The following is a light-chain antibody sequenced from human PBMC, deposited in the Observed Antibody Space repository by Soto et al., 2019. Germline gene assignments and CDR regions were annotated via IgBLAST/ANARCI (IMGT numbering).Light chain of an antibody. Sequence: EIVMTQSPATLSVSPGERATLSCRASQSVSNNLDWYQQKPGQAPRPLISGASTRTTGIPARFSGSGSGTEFTLTISSLLSEDGAVYDFQQYNNWPRTFGQGTKVAIK. CDR1: QSVSNN. CDR3: QQYNNWPRT. V-gene: IGKV3-15*01. J-gene: IGKJ1*01. CDR2: GAS.